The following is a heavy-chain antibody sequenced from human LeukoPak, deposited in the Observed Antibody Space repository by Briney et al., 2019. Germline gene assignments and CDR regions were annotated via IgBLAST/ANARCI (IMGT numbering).Heavy chain of an antibody. CDR1: GYSLSSVYD. D-gene: IGHD2-8*01. CDR2: ISHSVST. J-gene: IGHJ4*02. V-gene: IGHV4-38-2*01. Sequence: SETLSLTCAVSGYSLSSVYDWGGIRQPPGKGLEWIATISHSVSTYSNPSLKRRVSISVDTSKNHLSPWLSSVTTSHTSLSFCSRLSRYCTNGVCYTAFDYWGQGTLVTVSS. CDR3: SRLSRYCTNGVCYTAFDY.